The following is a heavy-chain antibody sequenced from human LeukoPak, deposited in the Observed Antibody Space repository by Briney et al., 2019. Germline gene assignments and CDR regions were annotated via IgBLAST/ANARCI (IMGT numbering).Heavy chain of an antibody. D-gene: IGHD3-22*01. V-gene: IGHV4-59*01. J-gene: IGHJ3*02. CDR1: GGSISSYY. Sequence: SETLSLTCTVSGGSISSYYWSWIRQPPGKGLEWIGYIYYSGSTNYNPSLKSRVTISVDTSKNQFSLKLSSVTAADTAVYYCARVQDATYYYDSSGDGAFDIWGQGTMVTVSS. CDR3: ARVQDATYYYDSSGDGAFDI. CDR2: IYYSGST.